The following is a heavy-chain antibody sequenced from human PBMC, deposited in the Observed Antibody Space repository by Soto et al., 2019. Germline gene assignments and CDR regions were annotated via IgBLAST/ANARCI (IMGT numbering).Heavy chain of an antibody. CDR2: IGTAGDT. D-gene: IGHD1-1*01. V-gene: IGHV3-13*01. CDR1: GFTFSDYD. J-gene: IGHJ6*02. CDR3: ARAKTGTARSYYYYGMDV. Sequence: PGGSLRLSCAASGFTFSDYDMQWVRQITEKGLEWVSTIGTAGDTYYAVSVKGRFTISRENAKNSLYLQVNSLSAEDTAVYYCARAKTGTARSYYYYGMDVWGQGTTVTVSS.